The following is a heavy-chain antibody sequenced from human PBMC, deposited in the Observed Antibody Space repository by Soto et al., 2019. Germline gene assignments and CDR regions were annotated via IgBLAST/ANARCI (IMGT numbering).Heavy chain of an antibody. V-gene: IGHV4-61*01. Sequence: QVQLQESGPGLVKPSETLSLTCTVSGGSVSSGSYYWIWIRQPPGKGLEWIGYIYHSGSTNYNPHLKSRVTISVDTSKNQFSLKLSSVTAADTAVYYCARDQPITMVHRAFDIWGQGTMVTVSS. CDR1: GGSVSSGSYY. D-gene: IGHD3-10*01. J-gene: IGHJ3*02. CDR2: IYHSGST. CDR3: ARDQPITMVHRAFDI.